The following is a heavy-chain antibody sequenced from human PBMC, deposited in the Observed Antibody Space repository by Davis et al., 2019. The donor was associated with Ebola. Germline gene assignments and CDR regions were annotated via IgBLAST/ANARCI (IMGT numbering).Heavy chain of an antibody. V-gene: IGHV4-59*01. J-gene: IGHJ6*02. CDR2: VHYTGSA. CDR3: VRGFGVLDYHYGMDV. CDR1: GFTFSGSA. D-gene: IGHD3-3*01. Sequence: ESLKISCAASGFTFSGSAMHWVRQSPGKGLEWIGYVHYTGSANYNPSLKSQVTISVDRTTNQFSLRLTSVTAADTAVYYCVRGFGVLDYHYGMDVWGQGTTVTVSS.